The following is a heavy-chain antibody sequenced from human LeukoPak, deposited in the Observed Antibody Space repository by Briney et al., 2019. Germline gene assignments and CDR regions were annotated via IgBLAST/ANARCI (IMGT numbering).Heavy chain of an antibody. CDR1: GFTFSSYE. Sequence: PGGSLRLSCAASGFTFSSYEMNWVRQAPGKGLEWVSYISSGGSTIYYADSVKGRFTISRDNTKNSLYPQMNSLRAEDTAVYYCARGGGSYAWGQGTLVTVSS. CDR3: ARGGGSYA. J-gene: IGHJ4*02. CDR2: ISSGGSTI. V-gene: IGHV3-48*03. D-gene: IGHD1-26*01.